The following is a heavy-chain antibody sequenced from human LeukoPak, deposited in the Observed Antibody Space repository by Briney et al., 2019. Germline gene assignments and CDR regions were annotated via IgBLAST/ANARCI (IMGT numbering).Heavy chain of an antibody. CDR2: IPYDGSNK. V-gene: IGHV3-30-3*01. Sequence: GGSLRLSCAASGFTFSSYAMHWVRQAPGKGLEWVAVIPYDGSNKYYADSVKGRFTISRDNSKNTLYPQMNSLRAEDTAVYYCARDEYYYYYMDVWGKGTTVTVSS. CDR3: ARDEYYYYYMDV. J-gene: IGHJ6*03. CDR1: GFTFSSYA.